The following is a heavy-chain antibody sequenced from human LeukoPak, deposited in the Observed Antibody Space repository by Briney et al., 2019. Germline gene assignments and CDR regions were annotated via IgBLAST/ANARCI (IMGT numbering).Heavy chain of an antibody. Sequence: PGGSLRLSCAASGFKFDDYAMQWVRQAPGKGLEWVSGISWNSSTKGYADSVKGRFTISRDNAKHSLYLQMDSLRPEDTALYYCAKDIVGSAMTGIDYWGQGTLVTVSS. J-gene: IGHJ4*02. CDR3: AKDIVGSAMTGIDY. D-gene: IGHD1-1*01. V-gene: IGHV3-9*01. CDR2: ISWNSSTK. CDR1: GFKFDDYA.